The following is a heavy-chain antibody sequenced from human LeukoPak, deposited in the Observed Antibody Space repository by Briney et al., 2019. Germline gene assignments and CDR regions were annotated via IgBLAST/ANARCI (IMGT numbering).Heavy chain of an antibody. CDR3: ARDRGSYGLDY. D-gene: IGHD1-26*01. V-gene: IGHV4-4*07. CDR1: GGSISSYY. CDR2: IYTSGST. Sequence: SETLSLTCPVSGGSISSYYWSWIRQPAGKGLEWIGRIYTSGSTNYNPSLKSRVTMLVDASKNQFSLKLSSVTAADTAVYYCARDRGSYGLDYWGQGTLVTVSS. J-gene: IGHJ4*02.